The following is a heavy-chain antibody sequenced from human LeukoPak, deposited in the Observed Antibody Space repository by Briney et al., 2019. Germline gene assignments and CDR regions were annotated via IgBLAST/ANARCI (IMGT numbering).Heavy chain of an antibody. V-gene: IGHV3-33*01. CDR1: GLNFRNYG. D-gene: IGHD1-26*01. CDR2: IWYDGSNQ. CDR3: ATDRNGGKYYDY. J-gene: IGHJ4*02. Sequence: GGSLRLSCAASGLNFRNYGMHWVRQAPGKGLEWVAVIWYDGSNQYYVDSVKGRFTVSKDNAKNMLYLQMNSLRAEDTAVYYCATDRNGGKYYDYWGQGTLVTVSS.